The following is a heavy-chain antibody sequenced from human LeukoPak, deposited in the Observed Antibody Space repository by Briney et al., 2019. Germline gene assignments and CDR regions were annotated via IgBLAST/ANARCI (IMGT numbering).Heavy chain of an antibody. V-gene: IGHV3-23*01. CDR2: ISGSGGGT. CDR3: ARATPVNGDYDY. CDR1: GFIFSSYA. J-gene: IGHJ4*02. D-gene: IGHD4-17*01. Sequence: GVSLRLSCAASGFIFSSYAMSWVRQAPGKGLEWVSTISGSGGGTYYADSVKGRFTISRDISRNTLLLQMNNLRADDTAVHYCARATPVNGDYDYWGQGTLVSASS.